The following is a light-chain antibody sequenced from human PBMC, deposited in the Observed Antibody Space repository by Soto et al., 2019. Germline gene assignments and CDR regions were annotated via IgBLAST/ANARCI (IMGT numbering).Light chain of an antibody. CDR2: KAS. CDR3: QQYNNYWT. V-gene: IGKV1-5*03. CDR1: QSISSW. Sequence: DIQMTQSPSTLSASVGDRVTITYRASQSISSWLAWYQQKPGKAPKLLIYKASSLEGGVPSRFSGSGSGTDFTLTISSLQADDFATYYCQQYNNYWTFGQGTKVEIK. J-gene: IGKJ1*01.